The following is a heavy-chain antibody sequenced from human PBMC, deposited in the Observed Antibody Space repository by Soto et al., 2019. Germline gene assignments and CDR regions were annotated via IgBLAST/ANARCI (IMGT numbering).Heavy chain of an antibody. V-gene: IGHV3-48*02. CDR1: GLTFSSYS. CDR3: ASGPTVVRCVRVYGIDV. CDR2: ISGSSSTI. J-gene: IGHJ6*02. D-gene: IGHD2-21*01. Sequence: GGSLRLSCAASGLTFSSYSMNWVRQAPGKGLEWVSYISGSSSTIYYADSVKGRFTISRDNAKNSLYLQMNSLRDEDTAVYYCASGPTVVRCVRVYGIDVWGQGTTVTVSS.